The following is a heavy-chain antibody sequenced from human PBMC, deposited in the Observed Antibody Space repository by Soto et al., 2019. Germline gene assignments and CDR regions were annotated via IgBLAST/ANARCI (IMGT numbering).Heavy chain of an antibody. V-gene: IGHV3-30-3*01. D-gene: IGHD1-26*01. J-gene: IGHJ6*02. CDR3: ARDFIVGATAGLDYGMDV. CDR1: GFTFSSYA. CDR2: ISYDGSNK. Sequence: PGGSLRLSCAASGFTFSSYAMHWVRQAPGKGLEWVAVISYDGSNKYYADSVKGRFTISRDNSKNTLYLQMNSLRAEDTAVYYCARDFIVGATAGLDYGMDVWGQGTTVTVSS.